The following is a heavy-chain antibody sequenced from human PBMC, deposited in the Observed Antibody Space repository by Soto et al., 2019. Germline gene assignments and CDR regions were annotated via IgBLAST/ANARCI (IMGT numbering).Heavy chain of an antibody. CDR1: GGSIGNYY. Sequence: QVQLQESGPGLVKPSETLSLTCTVSGGSIGNYYWSWIRQPAGKGLEWIGRIYASGSTNYNPSLKSRVTMSVDTSKNQFSLKLSSGTAADTAVYYCARAAIYSSAWSASDYWGQGTLVTVSS. D-gene: IGHD6-19*01. J-gene: IGHJ4*02. CDR3: ARAAIYSSAWSASDY. CDR2: IYASGST. V-gene: IGHV4-4*07.